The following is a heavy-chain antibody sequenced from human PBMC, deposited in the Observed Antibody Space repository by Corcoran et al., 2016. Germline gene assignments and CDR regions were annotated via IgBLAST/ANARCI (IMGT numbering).Heavy chain of an antibody. CDR2: INPSGGST. CDR1: GYTFTSYY. CDR3: ARGHSSGGYYFRFDP. D-gene: IGHD3-22*01. Sequence: QVQLVQSGAEVKKPGASVKVSCKASGYTFTSYYMHWVRQAPGQGLEWMGIINPSGGSTSYAQKCQGRVTMTRDTSTSTVYMELSSLRSEDTAVYYCARGHSSGGYYFRFDPWGQGTLVTGSS. J-gene: IGHJ5*02. V-gene: IGHV1-46*01.